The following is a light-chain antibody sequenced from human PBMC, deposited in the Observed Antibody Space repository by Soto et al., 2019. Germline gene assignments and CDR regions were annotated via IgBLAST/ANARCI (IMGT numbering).Light chain of an antibody. J-gene: IGLJ2*01. CDR3: SSHAGSSNFVV. V-gene: IGLV2-8*01. CDR1: SSDVGGYNY. Sequence: QSALTQPPSASGSPGQSVIISCTGTSSDVGGYNYVSWYQQHPGKAPKLLIYEVTRRPSGVPDRFSGSKSGNTASLTVAGLQAEDEADYYCSSHAGSSNFVVFGGGTKLTVL. CDR2: EVT.